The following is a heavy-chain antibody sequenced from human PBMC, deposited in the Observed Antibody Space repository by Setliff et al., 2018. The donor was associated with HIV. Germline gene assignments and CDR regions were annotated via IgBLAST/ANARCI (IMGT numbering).Heavy chain of an antibody. D-gene: IGHD2-2*01. J-gene: IGHJ4*02. CDR2: IYYTGST. CDR1: GYSISSGYY. Sequence: PSETLSLTCAVSGYSISSGYYWGWIRQPPGKGLEWIGSIYYTGSTYYNPSLKSRITISVDTSMNQFSLNLRSVTAADTAVYYCARHPHRSVATDFDYWGQGTLGTVSS. V-gene: IGHV4-38-2*01. CDR3: ARHPHRSVATDFDY.